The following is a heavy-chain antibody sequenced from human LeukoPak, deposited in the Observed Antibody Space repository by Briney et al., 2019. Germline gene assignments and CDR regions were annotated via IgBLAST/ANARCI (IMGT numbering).Heavy chain of an antibody. D-gene: IGHD3-10*01. CDR3: ATGFGELYD. J-gene: IGHJ4*02. CDR1: GFTFSSYE. CDR2: ISSSSYNI. V-gene: IGHV3-48*02. Sequence: GGSLRLSCAASGFTFSSYEMNWVRQAPGKGLEWISYISSSSYNIYYADSVKGRFTISRDNANNSLYLEMNSLRDEDTAVYYCATGFGELYDWGQGTLVTVSS.